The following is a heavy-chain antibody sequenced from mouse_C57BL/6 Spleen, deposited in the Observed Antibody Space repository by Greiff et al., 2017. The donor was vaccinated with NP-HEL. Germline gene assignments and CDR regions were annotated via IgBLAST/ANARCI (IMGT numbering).Heavy chain of an antibody. V-gene: IGHV1-54*01. J-gene: IGHJ3*01. CDR1: GYAFTNYL. D-gene: IGHD2-4*01. Sequence: VQLQQSGAELVRPGTSVKVSCKASGYAFTNYLIEWVKQRPGQGLEWIGVINPGSGGTNYNEKFKGKATLTADKSSSTAYMQLSSLTSEDSAVYFCARGGDYDAGGFAYWGQGTLVTVSA. CDR2: INPGSGGT. CDR3: ARGGDYDAGGFAY.